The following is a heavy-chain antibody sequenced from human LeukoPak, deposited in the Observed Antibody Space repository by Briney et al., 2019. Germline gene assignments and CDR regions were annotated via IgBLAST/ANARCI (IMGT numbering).Heavy chain of an antibody. Sequence: GKSLRLSCAASGFTFSSYGMHWVRQAPGKGLEWVAVISYDGSNKYYADSVKGRFTISRDNSKNTLYLQMNSLRAEDTAVYYCTKDRVAAYHYYGMDVWGQGTAVTVSS. V-gene: IGHV3-30*18. D-gene: IGHD6-13*01. CDR3: TKDRVAAYHYYGMDV. J-gene: IGHJ6*02. CDR2: ISYDGSNK. CDR1: GFTFSSYG.